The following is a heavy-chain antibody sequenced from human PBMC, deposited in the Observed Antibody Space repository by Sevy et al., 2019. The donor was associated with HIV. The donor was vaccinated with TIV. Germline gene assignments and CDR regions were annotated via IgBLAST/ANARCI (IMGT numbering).Heavy chain of an antibody. D-gene: IGHD6-13*01. CDR2: IWYDGSNK. CDR3: VRETRIAERRAGAFDI. V-gene: IGHV3-33*01. CDR1: GFTFSSYG. J-gene: IGHJ3*02. Sequence: GGSLRLSCAASGFTFSSYGMHWVRQAPGKGLEWVAVIWYDGSNKYYADSVKGRFTISRDNSKNTLYLQMNSLRAEDTAVYYCVRETRIAERRAGAFDIWGQGTMVTVSS.